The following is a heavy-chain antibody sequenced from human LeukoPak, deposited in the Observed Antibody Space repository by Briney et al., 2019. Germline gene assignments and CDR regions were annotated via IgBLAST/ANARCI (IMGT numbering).Heavy chain of an antibody. CDR2: ISGSCGST. D-gene: IGHD3-10*01. CDR1: GFTFSSYA. Sequence: GGSLRLSCAASGFTFSSYAMSWVRQAPGKGLEWVSAISGSCGSTYYADSVKGRFTISRDNSKNTLYLQMNSLRAEDTAVYYCANPQLWFGELSRYYYYGMDVWGQGTTVTVSS. J-gene: IGHJ6*02. V-gene: IGHV3-23*01. CDR3: ANPQLWFGELSRYYYYGMDV.